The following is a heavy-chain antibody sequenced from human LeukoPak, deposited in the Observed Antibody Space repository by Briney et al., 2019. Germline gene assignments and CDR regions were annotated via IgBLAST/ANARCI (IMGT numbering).Heavy chain of an antibody. CDR3: ARVGRMWQPLGYYFDY. V-gene: IGHV3-30*01. CDR2: ISYDGSNR. J-gene: IGHJ4*02. Sequence: GSLRLSCAASGFSFSSYSVHWVRQAPGKGLEGVALISYDGSNRYYSDSVKGRSTISRDNSKSTLYLQLNSLRVEDTAVYYCARVGRMWQPLGYYFDYWGQGTLVTVSS. CDR1: GFSFSSYS. D-gene: IGHD5-12*01.